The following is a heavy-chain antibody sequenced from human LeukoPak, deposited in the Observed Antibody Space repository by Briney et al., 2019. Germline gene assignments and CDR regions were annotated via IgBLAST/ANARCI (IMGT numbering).Heavy chain of an antibody. V-gene: IGHV3-23*01. J-gene: IGHJ4*02. D-gene: IGHD2-2*01. CDR1: GFTFSSYG. CDR3: AKDLGYCSSTSCYATAFDY. Sequence: GGSLRLSCAASGFTFSSYGMSWVRQAPGKGLEWVSAISGSGGSTYYADSVQGRFTISRDNSKNTLYLQMNSLRAEDTAVYYCAKDLGYCSSTSCYATAFDYWGQGTLVTVSS. CDR2: ISGSGGST.